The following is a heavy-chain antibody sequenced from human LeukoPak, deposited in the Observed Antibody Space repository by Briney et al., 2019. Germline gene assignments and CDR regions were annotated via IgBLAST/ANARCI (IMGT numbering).Heavy chain of an antibody. CDR1: GGTFSSYA. CDR3: ARGMDPRAFDI. Sequence: GASVKVSCKASGGTFSSYAISWVRQAPGQGLEWMGGIIPIFGTANYAQKFQGRVTITADKSTSTAYMELSSLRSEDTAVYYCARGMDPRAFDIWGQGTMVTVSS. J-gene: IGHJ3*02. CDR2: IIPIFGTA. V-gene: IGHV1-69*06. D-gene: IGHD3/OR15-3a*01.